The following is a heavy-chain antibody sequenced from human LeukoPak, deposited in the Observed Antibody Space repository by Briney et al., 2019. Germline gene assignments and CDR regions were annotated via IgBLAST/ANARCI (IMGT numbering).Heavy chain of an antibody. Sequence: GASVTVSCKASGYTFTSYGLSWVRQAPGQGLEWMGRITTYNGNTKYAQNLQGRVTMTTDTSTSTAYMELRSLRSDDTAVYYCARGIVPAARDYYYYYMDVWGKGTTVPVSS. CDR2: ITTYNGNT. CDR1: GYTFTSYG. CDR3: ARGIVPAARDYYYYYMDV. J-gene: IGHJ6*03. D-gene: IGHD2-2*01. V-gene: IGHV1-18*01.